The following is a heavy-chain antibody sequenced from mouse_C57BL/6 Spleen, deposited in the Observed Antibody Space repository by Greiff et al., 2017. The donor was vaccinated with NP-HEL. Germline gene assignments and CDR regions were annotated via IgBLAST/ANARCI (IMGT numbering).Heavy chain of an antibody. Sequence: VQLQQSGPELVKPGASVKIFCKASGYAFSSSWMNWVKQRPGKGLEWIGRIYPGDGDTNYNGKFKGKATLTADKSFSTAYMQLSSLTSEDSAVYFCARSGYGYDGYWYFDVWGTRTTVTVSS. D-gene: IGHD2-2*01. CDR3: ARSGYGYDGYWYFDV. CDR1: GYAFSSSW. V-gene: IGHV1-82*01. CDR2: IYPGDGDT. J-gene: IGHJ1*03.